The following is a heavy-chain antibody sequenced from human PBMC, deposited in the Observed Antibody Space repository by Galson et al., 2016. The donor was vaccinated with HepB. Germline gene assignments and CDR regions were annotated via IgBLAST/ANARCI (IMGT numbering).Heavy chain of an antibody. CDR3: ARLSCSTTDCLHPPYDS. Sequence: SETLSLTCTVSGDSVSGYYWGWIRQSPGKGLEYIGYKHYRGWADYNPSLNRRVTISLDTSKNQFSLILTSVTAADTGMYYCARLSCSTTDCLHPPYDSWGPGALVIVSS. J-gene: IGHJ4*02. CDR1: GDSVSGYY. D-gene: IGHD3-16*01. V-gene: IGHV4-59*02. CDR2: KHYRGWA.